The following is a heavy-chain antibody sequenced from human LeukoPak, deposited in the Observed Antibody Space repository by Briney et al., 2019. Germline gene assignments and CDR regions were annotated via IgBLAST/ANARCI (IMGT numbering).Heavy chain of an antibody. J-gene: IGHJ3*02. V-gene: IGHV3-21*04. CDR2: ISSSSYI. D-gene: IGHD3-10*01. Sequence: GGSLRLSCAASGFTFSSYSMNWVRQAPGKGLEWVSSISSSSYIYYADSVKGRFTISRDNAKNSLYLQMNSLRAEDTAVYYCAKDSRPGGIRGVSNGAFDIWGQGTMVTVSS. CDR1: GFTFSSYS. CDR3: AKDSRPGGIRGVSNGAFDI.